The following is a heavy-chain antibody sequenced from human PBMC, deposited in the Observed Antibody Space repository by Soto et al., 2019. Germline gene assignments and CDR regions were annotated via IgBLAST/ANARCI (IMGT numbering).Heavy chain of an antibody. V-gene: IGHV4-30-4*01. Sequence: PSETLSLTCTVSGGSISSGDYYWSWVRQPPGKGLEWIGSIYYSGATYYNPPLKSRITMSVDTSKNQFSLRLTSVTAADTAVYYCARGNRGYDYWGQGTLVTVSS. J-gene: IGHJ4*02. CDR2: IYYSGAT. CDR1: GGSISSGDYY. D-gene: IGHD5-12*01. CDR3: ARGNRGYDY.